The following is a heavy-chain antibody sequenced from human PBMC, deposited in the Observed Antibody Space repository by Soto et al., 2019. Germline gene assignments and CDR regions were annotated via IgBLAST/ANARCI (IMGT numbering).Heavy chain of an antibody. CDR2: IYHSGST. J-gene: IGHJ5*02. CDR1: GGSVRDGSYY. CDR3: AGYNWNYYFDP. D-gene: IGHD1-7*01. Sequence: SETLSLTCTVSGGSVRDGSYYWAWLRQPPGKGLEWIGHIYHSGSTIYNPSLKSRVTISIDTSRSQFSLNLNSMTAADTAVYYCAGYNWNYYFDPWGQGTLVTVSS. V-gene: IGHV4-61*01.